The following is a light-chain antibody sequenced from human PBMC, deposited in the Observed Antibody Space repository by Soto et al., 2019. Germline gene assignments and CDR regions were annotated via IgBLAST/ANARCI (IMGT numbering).Light chain of an antibody. CDR3: CSYAGSSTFVV. CDR1: SSDVGSYNL. CDR2: DGI. Sequence: QSALTQPASVSGSPGQSITISCTGTSSDVGSYNLVSWYQQHPGKAPKLMIYDGIKRPSGVSNRFAGSKSGNTASRTISGLQAEDEADYYCCSYAGSSTFVVFGGGTKLTVL. J-gene: IGLJ2*01. V-gene: IGLV2-23*03.